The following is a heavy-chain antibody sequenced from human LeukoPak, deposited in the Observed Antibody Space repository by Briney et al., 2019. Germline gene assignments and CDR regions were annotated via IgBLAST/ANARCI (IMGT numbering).Heavy chain of an antibody. Sequence: PGGSLRLSCAASGFIFSTYAMNWVRQAPGRGLEWVSGISAGGDNAHYADSVKGRFTISRDNSKNTLYLQMNSQSAEDTAVYYCAKDTRAGGWGQGTLVTVSS. J-gene: IGHJ4*02. CDR2: ISAGGDNA. D-gene: IGHD1-26*01. CDR1: GFIFSTYA. CDR3: AKDTRAGG. V-gene: IGHV3-23*01.